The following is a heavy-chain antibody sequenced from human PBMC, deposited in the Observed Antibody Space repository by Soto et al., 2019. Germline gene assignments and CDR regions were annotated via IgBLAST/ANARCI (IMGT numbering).Heavy chain of an antibody. CDR1: GFTFSSYA. D-gene: IGHD3-22*01. Sequence: GGSLRLSCAASGFTFSSYAMSWVRQAPGKGLEWVSAISGSGGSTYYADSVKGRFTISRDNSKNTLYLQMNSLRAEDTAVYYCAKARVGNYYDSSGYVHWGQGTLVTVSS. V-gene: IGHV3-23*01. J-gene: IGHJ4*02. CDR2: ISGSGGST. CDR3: AKARVGNYYDSSGYVH.